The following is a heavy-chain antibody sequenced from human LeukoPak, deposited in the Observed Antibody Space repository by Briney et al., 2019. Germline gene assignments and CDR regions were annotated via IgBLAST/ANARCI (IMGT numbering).Heavy chain of an antibody. V-gene: IGHV3-21*01. CDR3: ARDSLTYVYTAMAEYNWFDP. D-gene: IGHD5-18*01. J-gene: IGHJ5*02. CDR1: GFTFSSYS. CDR2: ISSSSSYI. Sequence: PRGSLRLSCAASGFTFSSYSMNWVRQAPGKGLEWVSSISSSSSYIYYADSVKGRFTISRDNAKNSLYLQMNSLRAEDTAVYYCARDSLTYVYTAMAEYNWFDPWGQGTLLTVSS.